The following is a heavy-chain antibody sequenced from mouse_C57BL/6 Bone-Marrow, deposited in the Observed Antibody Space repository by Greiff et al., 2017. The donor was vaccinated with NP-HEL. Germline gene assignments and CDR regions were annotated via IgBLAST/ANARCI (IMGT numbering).Heavy chain of an antibody. Sequence: VKLVESGPGLVAPSQSLSITCTVSGFSLTSYGVDWVRQPPGKGLEWLGVIWGGGSTNYNSALMSRLSTSKNNSQSQVFLNMNSLQTDYTAMYYGAKHGDYGPWFAYWGQGTLVTVSA. CDR3: AKHGDYGPWFAY. J-gene: IGHJ3*01. CDR1: GFSLTSYG. CDR2: IWGGGST. V-gene: IGHV2-9*01. D-gene: IGHD1-1*02.